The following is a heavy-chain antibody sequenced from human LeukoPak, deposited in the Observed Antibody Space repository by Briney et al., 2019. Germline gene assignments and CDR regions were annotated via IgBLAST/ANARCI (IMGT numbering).Heavy chain of an antibody. Sequence: GGSLRLSCTASGFTFSDYGMHWVRQAPGKRLEYVSAINSNGGNTYYADSVKGRFTISRDNSKNTLYLQMNSLRAEDTAVYYCAKHIPNRWDQLLYADAFDIWGQGTMVTVSS. CDR2: INSNGGNT. CDR1: GFTFSDYG. J-gene: IGHJ3*02. V-gene: IGHV3-64*04. CDR3: AKHIPNRWDQLLYADAFDI. D-gene: IGHD2-2*02.